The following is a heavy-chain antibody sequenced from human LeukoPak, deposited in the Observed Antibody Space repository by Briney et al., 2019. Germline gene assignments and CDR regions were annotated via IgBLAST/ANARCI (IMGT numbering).Heavy chain of an antibody. J-gene: IGHJ4*02. Sequence: PSQTLSLTCTVSGGSISSGGYYWSWIRQPPGKGLEWIGYIYHSGSTYYNPSLKSRVTISVDRSKNQFSLKLSSVTAADTAVYYCARDGMYQANYWGQETLVTVSS. V-gene: IGHV4-30-2*01. CDR3: ARDGMYQANY. CDR2: IYHSGST. CDR1: GGSISSGGYY. D-gene: IGHD2-2*01.